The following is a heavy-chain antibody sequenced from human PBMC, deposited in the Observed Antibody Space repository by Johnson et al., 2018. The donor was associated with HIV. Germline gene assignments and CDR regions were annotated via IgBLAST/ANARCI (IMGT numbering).Heavy chain of an antibody. CDR2: IQYDGSNK. CDR1: GFGFSSYG. CDR3: ARVRQPVVDDAFDI. Sequence: QMLLVESGGGVVQPGRSMRASCAASGFGFSSYGMHCVRQAPGKGLEWVAFIQYDGSNKYYAVSVKGRVTISRDNSKNTLYLKMNSLRAEDTAVYYCARVRQPVVDDAFDIWGQGTMVSVSS. V-gene: IGHV3-30*03. D-gene: IGHD2-15*01. J-gene: IGHJ3*02.